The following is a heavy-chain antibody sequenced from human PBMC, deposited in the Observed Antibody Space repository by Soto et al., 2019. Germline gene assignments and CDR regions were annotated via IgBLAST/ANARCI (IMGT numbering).Heavy chain of an antibody. V-gene: IGHV4-4*02. CDR3: ARGSITIFGVAPNYYYYGMDV. CDR1: GGSISSSNW. CDR2: IYHSGST. Sequence: SETLSLTCAVSGGSISSSNWWNWVRQPPGKGLEWIGEIYHSGSTNYNPSLKSRVTISVDKSKNQFSLKLSSVTAADTAVYYCARGSITIFGVAPNYYYYGMDVWGQGTTVTVSS. J-gene: IGHJ6*02. D-gene: IGHD3-3*01.